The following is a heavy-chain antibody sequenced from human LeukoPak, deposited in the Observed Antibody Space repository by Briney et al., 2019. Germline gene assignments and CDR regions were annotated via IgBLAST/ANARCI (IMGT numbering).Heavy chain of an antibody. CDR1: GYTFTGYY. CDR2: ISAYNGNT. V-gene: IGHV1-18*04. Sequence: ASVKVSCKASGYTFTGYYMHWVRQAPGQGLEWMGWISAYNGNTNYAQKLQGRVTMTTDTSTSTAYMELRSLRSDDTAVYYCARGLYSSSWTGAFDIWGQGTMVTVSS. CDR3: ARGLYSSSWTGAFDI. D-gene: IGHD6-13*01. J-gene: IGHJ3*02.